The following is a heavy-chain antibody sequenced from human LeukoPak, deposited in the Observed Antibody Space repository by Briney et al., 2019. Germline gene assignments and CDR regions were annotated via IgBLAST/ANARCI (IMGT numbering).Heavy chain of an antibody. CDR1: RDTFTSYD. V-gene: IGHV1-8*01. Sequence: GASVKVSCKASRDTFTSYDINWVRQATGQGLEWMGWMNPNSGNTGYAQKFQGRVTMTRNTSISTAYMELSSLRSEDTAVYYCARGRLDFDSVWGTYRTYAFDIWGQGTLVTVSS. J-gene: IGHJ3*02. CDR3: ARGRLDFDSVWGTYRTYAFDI. CDR2: MNPNSGNT. D-gene: IGHD3-16*02.